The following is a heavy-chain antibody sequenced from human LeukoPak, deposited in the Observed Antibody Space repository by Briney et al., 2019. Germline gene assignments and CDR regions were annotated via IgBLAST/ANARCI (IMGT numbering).Heavy chain of an antibody. D-gene: IGHD3-3*01. J-gene: IGHJ4*02. CDR2: INHSGST. V-gene: IGHV4-39*07. Sequence: SETLSLTCTVSGGSFRSSSYYWRWIRQPPGKGLEWIGEINHSGSTNYNPSLKSRVTISVDTSKNQFSLKLSSVTAADTAVYYCARVGFWSGYYPYWGQGTLVTVSS. CDR1: GGSFRSSSYY. CDR3: ARVGFWSGYYPY.